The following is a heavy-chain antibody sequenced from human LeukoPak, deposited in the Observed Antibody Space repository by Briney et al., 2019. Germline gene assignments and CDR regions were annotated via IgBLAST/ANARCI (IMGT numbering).Heavy chain of an antibody. Sequence: ASVKVSCKASGGTFSSYAISWVRQAPGQGLEWMGGIIPIFGTANYAQKFQGRVTITADESTSTAYMELSSLRSEDTAVYYCARGIVVGSLYYMDVWGKGTTVTVSS. CDR1: GGTFSSYA. J-gene: IGHJ6*03. CDR2: IIPIFGTA. CDR3: ARGIVVGSLYYMDV. V-gene: IGHV1-69*13. D-gene: IGHD2-21*01.